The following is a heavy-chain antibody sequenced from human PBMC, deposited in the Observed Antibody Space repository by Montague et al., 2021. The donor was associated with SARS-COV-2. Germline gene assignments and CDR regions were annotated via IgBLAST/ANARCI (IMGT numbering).Heavy chain of an antibody. CDR1: GGSISGYY. V-gene: IGHV4-59*08. Sequence: SETLSLTCTVSGGSISGYYWSWIRQPPGKGLEWIGYIYYRGNTNYSPSFKGRVIMSVDTSNNQFSLRLTSVTAADTAVYYCARLRRPDGYSYWFGPWGQGTLVTVSS. CDR3: ARLRRPDGYSYWFGP. J-gene: IGHJ5*02. D-gene: IGHD5-24*01. CDR2: IYYRGNT.